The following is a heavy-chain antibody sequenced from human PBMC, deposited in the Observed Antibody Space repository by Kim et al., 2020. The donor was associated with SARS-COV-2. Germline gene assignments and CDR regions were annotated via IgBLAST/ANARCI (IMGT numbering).Heavy chain of an antibody. CDR3: AKAQGGRNDCPDY. Sequence: GGSLRLSCAASAFTFNNYAMNWVRQAPGNGLEWVSIISGSGESTYYADSVKGRFTISRDNSKNTLYLQMNSLRAEDTALYYCAKAQGGRNDCPDYWGHGTLVTVSS. V-gene: IGHV3-23*01. J-gene: IGHJ4*01. D-gene: IGHD2-21*02. CDR1: AFTFNNYA. CDR2: ISGSGEST.